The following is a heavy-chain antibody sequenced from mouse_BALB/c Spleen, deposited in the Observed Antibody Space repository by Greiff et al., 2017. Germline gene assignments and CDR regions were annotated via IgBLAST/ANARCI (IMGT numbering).Heavy chain of an antibody. V-gene: IGHV14-1*02. CDR1: GFNIKDYY. CDR2: IDPENGNT. D-gene: IGHD2-1*01. J-gene: IGHJ1*01. CDR3: ALCGNYDWYFDV. Sequence: VQLKESGAELVRPGALVKLSCKASGFNIKDYYMHWVKQRPEQGLEWIGWIDPENGNTIYDPKFQGKASITADTSSNTAYLQLSSLTSEDTAVYYCALCGNYDWYFDVWGAGTTVTVSS.